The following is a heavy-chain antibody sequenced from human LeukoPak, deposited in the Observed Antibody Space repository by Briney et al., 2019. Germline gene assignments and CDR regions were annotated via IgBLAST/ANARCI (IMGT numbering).Heavy chain of an antibody. CDR3: ANTYYDFWSCYYYY. Sequence: SVKVSCKASGYPFTGYCMHWVRQAPGQGLEWMGRINPNSGGTKYAKNFQGRVTMSRDTSSGTAYIERSRLCSYETALLYCANTYYDFWSCYYYYWCQGTLVIVSS. CDR1: GYPFTGYC. D-gene: IGHD3-3*01. V-gene: IGHV1-2*06. J-gene: IGHJ4*02. CDR2: INPNSGGT.